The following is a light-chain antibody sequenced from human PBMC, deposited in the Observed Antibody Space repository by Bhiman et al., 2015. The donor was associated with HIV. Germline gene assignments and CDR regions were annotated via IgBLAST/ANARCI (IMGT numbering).Light chain of an antibody. Sequence: QSALTQPASVSGSPGQSITISCTGTSSDVGSYNLVSWYQHHPGKAPKLMIYDVTKRPSGVSNRFSGSKSGNTASLTISGLQAEDEADYYCCSYTSSTTYVFGGGTKLT. CDR1: SSDVGSYNL. V-gene: IGLV2-14*02. J-gene: IGLJ3*02. CDR3: CSYTSSTTYV. CDR2: DVT.